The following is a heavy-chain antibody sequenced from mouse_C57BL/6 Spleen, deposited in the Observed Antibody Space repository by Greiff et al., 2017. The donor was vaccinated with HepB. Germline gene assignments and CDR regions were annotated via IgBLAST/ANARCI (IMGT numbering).Heavy chain of an antibody. Sequence: ESGPGLVKPSQSLSLTCSVTGYSITSGYYWNWIRQFPGNKLEWMGYISYEGSNNYNPSLKNRISITRDTSKNQFFLKLNSVTTEDTATYYCARGDYGSSYEGAWFAYWGQGTLVTVSA. V-gene: IGHV3-6*01. CDR3: ARGDYGSSYEGAWFAY. D-gene: IGHD1-1*01. CDR2: ISYEGSN. J-gene: IGHJ3*01. CDR1: GYSITSGYY.